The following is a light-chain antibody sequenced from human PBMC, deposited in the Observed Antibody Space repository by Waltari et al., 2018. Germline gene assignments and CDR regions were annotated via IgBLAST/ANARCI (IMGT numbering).Light chain of an antibody. J-gene: IGLJ3*02. Sequence: QSALTQPASVSGSPGQSITISCTGTSSDVGGYNYVSWYQQHPGKAPKLMIYDVSNRPSGFSNRFSCSKSGNTASLTISGLQAEDEADYYCSSYTSSSTWVIGGGTKLTVL. CDR2: DVS. CDR1: SSDVGGYNY. CDR3: SSYTSSSTWV. V-gene: IGLV2-14*03.